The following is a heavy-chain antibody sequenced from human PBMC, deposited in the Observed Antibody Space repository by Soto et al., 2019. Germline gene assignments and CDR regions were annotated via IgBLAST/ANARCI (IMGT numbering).Heavy chain of an antibody. CDR2: IIPIFGTA. J-gene: IGHJ4*02. D-gene: IGHD6-19*01. CDR1: GGTFSSYA. V-gene: IGHV1-69*06. CDR3: ARDIILGMAGAEREYYFDY. Sequence: SVKVSCKASGGTFSSYAISWVRQAPGQGLEWMGGIIPIFGTANYAQKFQGRVTITADKSTSTAYMELSSLRSEDTAVYYCARDIILGMAGAEREYYFDYWGQGTLVTVSS.